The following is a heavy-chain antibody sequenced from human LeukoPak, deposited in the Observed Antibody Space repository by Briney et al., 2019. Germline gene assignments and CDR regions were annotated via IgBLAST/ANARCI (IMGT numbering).Heavy chain of an antibody. Sequence: ASVKVSCKASGYTFTSYGISWVRQAPGQGLEWMGWICAYNGNTNYAQKLQGRVTMTTDTSTSTAYMELRSLRSDDTAVYYCARYIVLMVYASEGFDYWGQGTLVTVSS. V-gene: IGHV1-18*01. CDR2: ICAYNGNT. D-gene: IGHD2-8*01. CDR3: ARYIVLMVYASEGFDY. J-gene: IGHJ4*02. CDR1: GYTFTSYG.